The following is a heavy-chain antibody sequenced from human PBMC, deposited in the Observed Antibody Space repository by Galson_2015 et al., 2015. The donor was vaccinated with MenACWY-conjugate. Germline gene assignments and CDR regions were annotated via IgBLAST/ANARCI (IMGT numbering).Heavy chain of an antibody. V-gene: IGHV3-64D*06. Sequence: SLRLSCAASGFTFSSYAMHWVRQAPGKGLEYVSAISSNGGSTYYADSVKGRFTISRDNSKNTLYLQMSSLRAEDTAVYYCVKDLESGIVVVVAATEYWGQGTLVTVSS. J-gene: IGHJ4*02. CDR2: ISSNGGST. D-gene: IGHD2-15*01. CDR3: VKDLESGIVVVVAATEY. CDR1: GFTFSSYA.